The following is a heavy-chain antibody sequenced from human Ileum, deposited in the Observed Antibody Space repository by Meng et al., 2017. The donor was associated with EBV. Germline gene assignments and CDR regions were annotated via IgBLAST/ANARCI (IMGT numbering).Heavy chain of an antibody. J-gene: IGHJ2*01. CDR2: IYNSGST. Sequence: HVQLQESGPGRVNPSQTLSLTCTVSGGSISSSNYYWSWIRQPPGKGLEWSGYIYNSGSTYYNPSLKSRITISVDTSKNQFSLKLSSVTAADTAVYYCARGQKGYFDLWGRGTLVTVSS. CDR1: GGSISSSNYY. CDR3: ARGQKGYFDL. V-gene: IGHV4-30-4*01.